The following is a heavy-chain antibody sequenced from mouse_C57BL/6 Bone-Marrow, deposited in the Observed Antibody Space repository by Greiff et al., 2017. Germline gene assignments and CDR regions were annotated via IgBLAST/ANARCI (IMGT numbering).Heavy chain of an antibody. CDR1: GFTFSDYY. J-gene: IGHJ4*01. V-gene: IGHV5-12*01. Sequence: EVQRVESGGGLVQPGGSLKLSCAASGFTFSDYYMYWVRQTPEKRLEWVAYISNGGGSTYYPDTVKGRFTISRDNAKNTLYLQMSRLKSEDTAMYYCARHESLGDYWGQGTSVTVSS. CDR3: ARHESLGDY. CDR2: ISNGGGST.